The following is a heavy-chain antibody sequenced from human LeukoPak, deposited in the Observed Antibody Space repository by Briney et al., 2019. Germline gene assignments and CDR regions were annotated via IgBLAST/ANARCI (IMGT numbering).Heavy chain of an antibody. V-gene: IGHV1-69*04. CDR1: GYTFTSYD. CDR2: IIPILGIA. Sequence: SVKASCKASGYTFTSYDINWVRQATGQGLEWMGRIIPILGIANYAQKFQGRVTITADKSTSTAYMELSSLRSEDTAVYYCARERETGIAVAYWGQGTLVTVSS. J-gene: IGHJ4*02. D-gene: IGHD6-19*01. CDR3: ARERETGIAVAY.